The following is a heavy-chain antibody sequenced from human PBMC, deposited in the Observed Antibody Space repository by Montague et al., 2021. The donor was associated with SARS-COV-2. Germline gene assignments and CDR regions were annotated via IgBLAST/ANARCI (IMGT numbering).Heavy chain of an antibody. V-gene: IGHV4-31*03. CDR1: GGSISSGGYY. Sequence: TLSLTCTVSGGSISSGGYYWSWIRQRPGKGLEWIAYIYYSGSTYYNPSLKSRVSISVDTSKNQFSLKLSSVTAADTAVYYCARARTRLSLIVEVIDTFDIGGQGTMVTFSS. J-gene: IGHJ3*02. CDR2: IYYSGST. CDR3: ARARTRLSLIVEVIDTFDI. D-gene: IGHD3-22*01.